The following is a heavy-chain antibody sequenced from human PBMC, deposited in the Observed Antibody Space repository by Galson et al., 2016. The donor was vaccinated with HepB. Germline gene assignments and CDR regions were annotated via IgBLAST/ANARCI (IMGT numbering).Heavy chain of an antibody. CDR3: VREPHFDY. CDR1: GFTFSSHN. Sequence: SLRLSCAASGFTFSSHNMNWVRQAPGKGLEWVSSMSSSSNSIYYADSVKGRFTISRDNAKNSLYLQMDSLKTEDTAVYYCVREPHFDYWGRGTLVTVSS. CDR2: MSSSSNSI. J-gene: IGHJ4*02. V-gene: IGHV3-21*03.